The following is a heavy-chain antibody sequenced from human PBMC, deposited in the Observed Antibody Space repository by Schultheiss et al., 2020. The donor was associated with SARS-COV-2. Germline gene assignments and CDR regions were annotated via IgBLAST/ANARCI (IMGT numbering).Heavy chain of an antibody. CDR2: ISGSGGST. V-gene: IGHV3-23*01. J-gene: IGHJ4*02. CDR3: AFTSGGSGWRNTYFDY. CDR1: GFTFSSYA. Sequence: GGSLRLSCAASGFTFSSYAMSWVRQAPGKGLEWVSAISGSGGSTYYADSVKGRFTISRDNSKNTLYLQMNSLRAEDTAVYYCAFTSGGSGWRNTYFDYWGQGTLVTVS. D-gene: IGHD6-19*01.